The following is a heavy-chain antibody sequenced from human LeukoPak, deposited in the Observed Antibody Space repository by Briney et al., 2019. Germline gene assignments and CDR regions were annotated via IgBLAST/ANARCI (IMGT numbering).Heavy chain of an antibody. D-gene: IGHD2-15*01. CDR1: GGSFSGYY. CDR2: INRRGST. CDR3: ARGNRADIVVVVAANRRFDP. J-gene: IGHJ5*02. Sequence: KPSETLSLTCAVYGGSFSGYYWSWIRQPPGKGLEWIGEINRRGSTNYNPSLKSRVTISVDTSKNQLSLKLSSVTAADTAVYYCARGNRADIVVVVAANRRFDPWGQGTLVTVSS. V-gene: IGHV4-34*01.